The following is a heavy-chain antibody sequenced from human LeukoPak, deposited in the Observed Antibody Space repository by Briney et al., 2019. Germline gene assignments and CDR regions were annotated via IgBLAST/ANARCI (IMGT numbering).Heavy chain of an antibody. CDR3: ARHDAGIAARPFDN. Sequence: PSETLSLTCTASGGSISTYYWSWIRRPPGKELEWIAYIHASGPTNYNPSLKSRITISVDTSKNQFSLKLSSVTAADTAVYYCARHDAGIAARPFDNWGQGTLVTVSS. D-gene: IGHD6-6*01. CDR1: GGSISTYY. CDR2: IHASGPT. J-gene: IGHJ4*02. V-gene: IGHV4-4*09.